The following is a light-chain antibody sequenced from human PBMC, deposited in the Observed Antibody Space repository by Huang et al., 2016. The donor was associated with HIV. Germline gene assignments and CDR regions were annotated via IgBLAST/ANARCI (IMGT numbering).Light chain of an antibody. CDR1: QSLLHSDGENY. CDR3: MQRTQRPLT. V-gene: IGKV2D-29*02. J-gene: IGKJ4*01. CDR2: EVF. Sequence: DIVMNQTPLSLSVTPGQPASISCKSSQSLLHSDGENYLYWYLHKPGQSPQLLIYEVFNRFSGVPDRFSGSGSGTDFTLRISRVEAEDVGVYYCMQRTQRPLTFGGGTKVEIK.